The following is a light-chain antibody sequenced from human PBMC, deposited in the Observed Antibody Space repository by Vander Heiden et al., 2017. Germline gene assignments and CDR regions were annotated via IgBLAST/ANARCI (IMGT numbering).Light chain of an antibody. J-gene: IGLJ2*01. CDR2: GTT. V-gene: IGLV1-40*01. CDR3: QSYDSSLSVV. Sequence: QSVLTQPPPVSGAPGQRIIISCTGRSSNIGAGYGVHWYQQLPGTAPKLLIYGTTNRPSGVPDRFSGSKSGTSASLAITGLQAEDEADYYCQSYDSSLSVVFGGGTKLTVL. CDR1: SSNIGAGYG.